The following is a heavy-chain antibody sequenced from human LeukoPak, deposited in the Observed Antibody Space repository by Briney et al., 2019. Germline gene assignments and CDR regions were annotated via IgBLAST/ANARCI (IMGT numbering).Heavy chain of an antibody. V-gene: IGHV3-21*01. CDR1: GFTFSSYS. CDR3: ARGWEGYFDY. Sequence: GGSLRLSCAASGFTFSSYSMNWVRQAPGKGLEWVSSISSSSSYIYYADSVKGRFTISRDNAKNTLYLQMNSLRAEDTAVYYCARGWEGYFDYWGQGTLVTVSS. D-gene: IGHD1-26*01. CDR2: ISSSSSYI. J-gene: IGHJ4*02.